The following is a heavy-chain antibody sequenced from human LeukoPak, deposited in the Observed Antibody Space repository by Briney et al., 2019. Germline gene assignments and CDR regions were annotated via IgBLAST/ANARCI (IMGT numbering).Heavy chain of an antibody. CDR1: GFTFTSYV. V-gene: IGHV3-48*01. J-gene: IGHJ6*03. CDR2: ISSSSSTI. CDR3: ARGHYYHYMDV. Sequence: GGSLRLSCAASGFTFTSYVITWVRQAPGKGLEWVSYISSSSSTIYYADSVKGRFTISRDNAKNSLYLQMNSLRAEDTAVYYCARGHYYHYMDVWGKGTTVTVSS.